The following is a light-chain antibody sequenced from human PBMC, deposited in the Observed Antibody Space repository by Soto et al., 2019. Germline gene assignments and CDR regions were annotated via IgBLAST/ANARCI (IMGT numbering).Light chain of an antibody. CDR2: AAY. CDR3: QQSYSTHPLT. V-gene: IGKV1-12*01. J-gene: IGKJ4*01. Sequence: DIQMTQSTGSVSASVGERVTITCRASQGISSWLAWYQQKPEKAPTLLIYAAYSLQSRVPSPFSGSGSGTDFTLTISSLQPEDFATYYCQQSYSTHPLTFGGGTKVDIK. CDR1: QGISSW.